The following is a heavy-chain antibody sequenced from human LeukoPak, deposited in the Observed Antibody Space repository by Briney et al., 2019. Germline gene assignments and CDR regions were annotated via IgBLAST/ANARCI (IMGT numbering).Heavy chain of an antibody. V-gene: IGHV3-74*01. CDR2: INSDGSWT. J-gene: IGHJ3*02. CDR1: GSYW. CDR3: ARGQGHGFDI. Sequence: GGSLRLSCAASGSYWMHWVRQAPGKGLVWVSHINSDGSWTSYADSVKGRFTISRDNAKNTLYLQTNSLRADDTAVYYCARGQGHGFDIWGQGTMVTVSS.